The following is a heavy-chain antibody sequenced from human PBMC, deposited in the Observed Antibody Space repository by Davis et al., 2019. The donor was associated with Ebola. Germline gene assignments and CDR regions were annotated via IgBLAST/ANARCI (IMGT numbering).Heavy chain of an antibody. CDR3: AKDPSRQVVVITFGY. CDR2: ISGSGGST. J-gene: IGHJ4*02. V-gene: IGHV3-23*01. Sequence: GESLKISCAASGFTFSSYAMSWVRQAPGKGLEWVSAISGSGGSTYYADSVKGRFTISRDNSKNTLYLQMNSLRAEDTAVYYCAKDPSRQVVVITFGYWGQGTLVTVSS. CDR1: GFTFSSYA. D-gene: IGHD3-22*01.